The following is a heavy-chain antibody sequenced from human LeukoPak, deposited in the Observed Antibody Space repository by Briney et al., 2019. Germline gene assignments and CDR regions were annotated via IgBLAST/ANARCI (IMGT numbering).Heavy chain of an antibody. D-gene: IGHD3-22*01. CDR2: INHSGST. J-gene: IGHJ5*02. CDR1: GGFFSGYY. CDR3: ARGLGEVVTLQKAWFDP. V-gene: IGHV4-34*01. Sequence: KPSETLSLTCAVYGGFFSGYYWRWIRQPPGKGPEWIGEINHSGSTNYNPSLKSRVTISVDTSKNQFSLKLSSVTAADTAVYYCARGLGEVVTLQKAWFDPWGQGTLVTVSS.